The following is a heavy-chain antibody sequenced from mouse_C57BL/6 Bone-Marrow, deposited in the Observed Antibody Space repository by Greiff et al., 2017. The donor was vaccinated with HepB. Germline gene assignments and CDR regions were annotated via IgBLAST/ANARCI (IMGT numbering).Heavy chain of an antibody. CDR3: ARGGSSSLYAMGY. CDR1: GYSITSGYY. Sequence: EVQLQQSGPGLVKPSQSLSLTCSVTGYSITSGYYWNWIRQFPGNKLEWMGYISYDGSNNYNPSLKNRISITRDTSKNQFFLKLNPVTTEDTATYYCARGGSSSLYAMGYWGQGTSVTVSS. CDR2: ISYDGSN. D-gene: IGHD1-1*01. J-gene: IGHJ4*01. V-gene: IGHV3-6*01.